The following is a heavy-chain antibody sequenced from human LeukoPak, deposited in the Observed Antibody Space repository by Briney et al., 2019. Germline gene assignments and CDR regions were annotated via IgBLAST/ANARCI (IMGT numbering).Heavy chain of an antibody. Sequence: SETLSLTCTVSGGSISSSTYYWGWIRQPPGKGLEWIGTIHYTGSTYYTPSLRSRVTISVDTSKNQFSLNLNSVTAADTAVYHCARLGGYYDPPDYWGQGTLVTVSS. CDR2: IHYTGST. CDR3: ARLGGYYDPPDY. V-gene: IGHV4-39*01. CDR1: GGSISSSTYY. J-gene: IGHJ4*02. D-gene: IGHD3-22*01.